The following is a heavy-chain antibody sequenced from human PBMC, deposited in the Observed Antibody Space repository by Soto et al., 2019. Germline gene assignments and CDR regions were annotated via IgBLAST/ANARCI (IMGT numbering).Heavy chain of an antibody. D-gene: IGHD3-22*01. CDR3: ARWVGWLVNAFDI. Sequence: EVQLVESGGGLIQPGGSLRLSCAASGFTVSSNYMSWVRQAPGKGPEWVSVIYSGGDTYYADSVRGRFTVSRDNSKNTLYLQMNSLRAEDTAVYYCARWVGWLVNAFDIWGQGTMVTVSS. CDR1: GFTVSSNY. CDR2: IYSGGDT. J-gene: IGHJ3*02. V-gene: IGHV3-53*01.